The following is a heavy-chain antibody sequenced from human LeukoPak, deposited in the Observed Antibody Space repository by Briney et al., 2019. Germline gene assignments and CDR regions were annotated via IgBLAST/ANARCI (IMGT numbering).Heavy chain of an antibody. D-gene: IGHD5-18*01. CDR3: ARSKDSYAIYYYYYMDV. V-gene: IGHV3-64*01. Sequence: GGPLRLSCAASGFTFSSYAMHWVRQAPGKGLEYVSAISSNGGSTYYANSVKGRFTISRDNSKNTLYLQMGSLRAEDMAVYYCARSKDSYAIYYYYYMDVWGKGTTVTVSS. CDR1: GFTFSSYA. CDR2: ISSNGGST. J-gene: IGHJ6*03.